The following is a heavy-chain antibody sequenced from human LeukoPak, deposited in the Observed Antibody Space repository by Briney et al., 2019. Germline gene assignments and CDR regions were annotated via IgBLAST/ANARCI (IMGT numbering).Heavy chain of an antibody. CDR3: ARRVYYYDSSGYIDY. V-gene: IGHV1-8*01. J-gene: IGHJ4*02. D-gene: IGHD3-22*01. CDR1: GYTFTSYD. Sequence: ASVKVSCKASGYTFTSYDINWVRQATGRGLEWMGWMNPNSGNTGYAQKFQGRVTMTRNTSISTAYMELSSLRSEDTAVYYCARRVYYYDSSGYIDYWGQGTLVTVSS. CDR2: MNPNSGNT.